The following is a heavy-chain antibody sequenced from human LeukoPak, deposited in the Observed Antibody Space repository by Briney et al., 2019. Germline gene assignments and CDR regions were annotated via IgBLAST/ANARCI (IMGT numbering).Heavy chain of an antibody. V-gene: IGHV1-2*02. CDR1: GYTFTGYY. D-gene: IGHD1-26*01. J-gene: IGHJ6*03. CDR3: ARGVSGSYYYYYMDA. Sequence: ASVKVSCKASGYTFTGYYMHWVRQAPGQGLEWMGWINPNSGGTNYQGRVTMTRDTSISTAYMELSRLRSVDTAVYYCARGVSGSYYYYYMDAWGKGTTVTVSS. CDR2: INPNSGGT.